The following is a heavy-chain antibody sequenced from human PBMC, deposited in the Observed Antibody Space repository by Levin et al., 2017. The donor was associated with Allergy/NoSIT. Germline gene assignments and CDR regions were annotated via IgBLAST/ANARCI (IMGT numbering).Heavy chain of an antibody. CDR3: ARTQKKSYYYDSSAYYGLEHAFDI. V-gene: IGHV3-11*03. D-gene: IGHD3-22*01. CDR1: GFTFSDYY. Sequence: GGSLRLSCAASGFTFSDYYMSWIRQAPGKGLEWVSYISSSSNYINYADSVKGRFTISRDNAKNSLYLQMNSLRVEDTAVYYCARTQKKSYYYDSSAYYGLEHAFDIWGQGTMVIVSS. CDR2: ISSSSNYI. J-gene: IGHJ3*02.